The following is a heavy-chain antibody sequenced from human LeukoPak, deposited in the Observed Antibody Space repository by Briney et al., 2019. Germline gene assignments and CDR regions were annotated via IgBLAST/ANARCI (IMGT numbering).Heavy chain of an antibody. J-gene: IGHJ4*02. V-gene: IGHV3-53*01. CDR2: IYGGGST. CDR1: GFTVSGSS. CDR3: ARDKEGMNDY. Sequence: GGSLRLSCAASGFTVSGSSMSWVRQAPGKGLEWVSVIYGGGSTFYADSVKGRFTISRDNSKNTLYLQMNSLRAEDTAVYYCARDKEGMNDYWGQETLVTVSS.